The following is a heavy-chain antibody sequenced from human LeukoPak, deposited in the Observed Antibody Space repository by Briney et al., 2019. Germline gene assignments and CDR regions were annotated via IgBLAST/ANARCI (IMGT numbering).Heavy chain of an antibody. D-gene: IGHD6-13*01. Sequence: GGSLRLSCAASEFSVGSNYMTWVRQAPGKGLEWVSLIYSGGSTYYADSVKGRFTISRDNAKNSLYLQMNSLRAEDTAVYYCARDYSSSWPLNWFDPWGQGTLVTVSS. V-gene: IGHV3-66*01. CDR3: ARDYSSSWPLNWFDP. CDR1: EFSVGSNY. CDR2: IYSGGST. J-gene: IGHJ5*02.